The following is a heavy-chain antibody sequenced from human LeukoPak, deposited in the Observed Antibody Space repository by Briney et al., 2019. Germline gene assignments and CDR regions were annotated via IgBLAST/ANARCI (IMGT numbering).Heavy chain of an antibody. CDR2: VRYDGTNK. CDR1: GFTFNSYA. V-gene: IGHV3-30*02. D-gene: IGHD2-2*01. Sequence: GRSLRLSCAASGFTFNSYAMHWVRQAPGNGLEWVAFVRYDGTNKYYADSVKGRFTISRDNSKNTLFLQMNSLRAEDAAVYYCARDALGDCTSTSCQRYYYIDLWGKGTTVTVS. J-gene: IGHJ6*03. CDR3: ARDALGDCTSTSCQRYYYIDL.